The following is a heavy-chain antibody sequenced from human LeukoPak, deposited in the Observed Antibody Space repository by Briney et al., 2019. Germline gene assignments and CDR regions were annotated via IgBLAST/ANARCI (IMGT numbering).Heavy chain of an antibody. CDR2: IYYSGTT. Sequence: TSETLSLTCTVSGGSISSNYWSWIRQPPGKGLEWIGYIYYSGTTNHNPSLKSRVTISVDTSKNQFSLKLSSVTAADTATYYCARGGSYHGYWGQGTLVTVSS. CDR3: ARGGSYHGY. V-gene: IGHV4-59*01. CDR1: GGSISSNY. J-gene: IGHJ4*02. D-gene: IGHD1-26*01.